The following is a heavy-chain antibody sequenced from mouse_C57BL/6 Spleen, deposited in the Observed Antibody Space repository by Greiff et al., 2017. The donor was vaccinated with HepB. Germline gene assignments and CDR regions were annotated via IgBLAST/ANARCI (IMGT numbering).Heavy chain of an antibody. V-gene: IGHV1-61*01. D-gene: IGHD3-3*01. CDR2: IYPSDSET. CDR3: ERGDAMDY. J-gene: IGHJ4*01. CDR1: GYTFTSYW. Sequence: QVQLQQPGAELVRPGSSVKLSCKASGYTFTSYWMDWVKQRPGQGLEWIGNIYPSDSETHYNQKFKDKATLTVDKSSSTAYMQLSGLTSEDCAVYYCERGDAMDYWGQGISATVSS.